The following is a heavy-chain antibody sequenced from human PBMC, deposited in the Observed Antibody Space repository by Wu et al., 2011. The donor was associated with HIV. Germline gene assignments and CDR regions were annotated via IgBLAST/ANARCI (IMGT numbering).Heavy chain of an antibody. Sequence: QVQLVQSGAEMKRPGSSVKVSCKASGGTFSTYAISWVRQAPGEGLEWMGRIIPIIGPANYAQKFQGRVTITADESTNTAYMELSSLRSEDTAVYYCAVGSSWLNWFDPWGQGTLVTVSS. CDR1: GGTFSTYA. CDR2: IIPIIGPA. CDR3: AVGSSWLNWFDP. D-gene: IGHD6-13*01. J-gene: IGHJ5*02. V-gene: IGHV1-69*11.